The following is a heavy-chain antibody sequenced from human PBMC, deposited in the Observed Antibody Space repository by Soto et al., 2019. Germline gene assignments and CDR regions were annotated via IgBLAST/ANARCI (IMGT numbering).Heavy chain of an antibody. V-gene: IGHV3-21*01. CDR2: ITHSGTYV. CDR1: GFTFSEYS. J-gene: IGHJ4*02. CDR3: ARARGNDWYSDY. D-gene: IGHD5-12*01. Sequence: GGSLRLSCTASGFTFSEYSMSWVRQAPGKGLEWVSSITHSGTYVYYADSVKGRFTISRDSASNSLFLQMTSLRAEDTAVFHCARARGNDWYSDYWGQGTLVTVSS.